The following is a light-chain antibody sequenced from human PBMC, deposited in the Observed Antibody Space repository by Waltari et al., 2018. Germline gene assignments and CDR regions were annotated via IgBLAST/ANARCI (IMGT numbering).Light chain of an antibody. J-gene: IGLJ3*02. CDR3: SSYKAPMTLL. Sequence: QPALTQPAAASGPPGQSTTIPCTGLSSAIGTFHLLSWYQQHPGKGPKLIIYEVRHRPSDISDRFSASKSDNTASLTISGLQYEDEASYFCSSYKAPMTLLFGGGTRVTVL. V-gene: IGLV2-14*02. CDR2: EVR. CDR1: SSAIGTFHL.